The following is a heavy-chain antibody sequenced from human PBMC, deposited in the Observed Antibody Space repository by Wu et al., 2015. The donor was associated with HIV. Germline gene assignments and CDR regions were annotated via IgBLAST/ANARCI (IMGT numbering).Heavy chain of an antibody. J-gene: IGHJ2*01. Sequence: QVQLVQSGAEVKKPGASVKVSCKASGYNFSGYYMHWLRQAPGQGLEWMGWINPNSGGTNYAQTFQGRVTLTRDTSISTAYMELSSLRSDDTAVYFCASGPERVNILKGQSPERASRWYFDLWGRGTLVTVSS. CDR2: INPNSGGT. V-gene: IGHV1-2*02. CDR1: GYNFSGYY. CDR3: ASGPERVNILKGQSPERASRWYFDL. D-gene: IGHD2/OR15-2a*01.